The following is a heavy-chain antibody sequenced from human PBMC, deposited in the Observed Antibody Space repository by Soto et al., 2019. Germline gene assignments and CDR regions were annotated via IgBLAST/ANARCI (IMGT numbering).Heavy chain of an antibody. CDR1: GYTFTSYD. D-gene: IGHD4-17*01. CDR3: AAYGGNHYWYLDL. CDR2: MNPSSGNT. J-gene: IGHJ2*01. Sequence: QVQLVQSGAEVKKPGASVKVSCKASGYTFTSYDINWVRQATGQGLEWMGWMNPSSGNTGYAAKFQGRLTMTKSTSTSNAYMELSSLRSEDTAVYYCAAYGGNHYWYLDLWGRGTLVTVSS. V-gene: IGHV1-8*01.